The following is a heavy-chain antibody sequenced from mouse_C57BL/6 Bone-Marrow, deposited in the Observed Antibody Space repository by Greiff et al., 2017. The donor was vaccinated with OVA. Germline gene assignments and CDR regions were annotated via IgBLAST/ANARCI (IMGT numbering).Heavy chain of an antibody. CDR1: GYTFTSYW. D-gene: IGHD2-5*01. J-gene: IGHJ2*01. V-gene: IGHV1-69*01. Sequence: VQLQQPGAELVMPGASVKLSCKASGYTFTSYWMHWVKQRPGQGLEWIGEIDPSDSYTNYNQKFKGKSTLTVDKSSSTAYMQLSSLTSEDSAVYYCASGGPYYSNYDFDYWGQGTTLTVSS. CDR2: IDPSDSYT. CDR3: ASGGPYYSNYDFDY.